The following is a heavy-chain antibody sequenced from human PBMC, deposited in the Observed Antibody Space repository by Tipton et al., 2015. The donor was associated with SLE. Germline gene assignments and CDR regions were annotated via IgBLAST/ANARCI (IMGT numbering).Heavy chain of an antibody. CDR3: ARRRIVGAPGGFDI. Sequence: QLVQSGAEVKKPGSSVKVSCKASGGTFSSYTISWVRQAPGQGLEWMGGIIPILGIANYAQKFQGRVTITADKSTSTAYMELSSLKASDTAMYYCARRRIVGAPGGFDIWGQGTMVTVSS. CDR1: GGTFSSYT. D-gene: IGHD1-26*01. J-gene: IGHJ3*02. CDR2: IIPILGIA. V-gene: IGHV1-69*09.